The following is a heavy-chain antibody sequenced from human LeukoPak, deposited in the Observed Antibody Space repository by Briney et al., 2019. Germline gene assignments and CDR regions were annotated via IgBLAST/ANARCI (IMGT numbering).Heavy chain of an antibody. CDR1: GGSVSSGSYY. J-gene: IGHJ4*02. Sequence: PSETLSLTCAVSGGSVSSGSYYWSWIRQPPGKGLEWIGYIYYSGSTNYNPSLKSRVTISVDTSKNQFSLKLSSVTAADTAVYYCARGASLWFGELPHFDYWGQGTLVTVSS. CDR2: IYYSGST. V-gene: IGHV4-61*01. D-gene: IGHD3-10*01. CDR3: ARGASLWFGELPHFDY.